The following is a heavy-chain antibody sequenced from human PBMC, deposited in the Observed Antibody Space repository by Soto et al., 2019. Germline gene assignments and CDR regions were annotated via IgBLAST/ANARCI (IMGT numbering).Heavy chain of an antibody. J-gene: IGHJ4*02. CDR1: GGSISSGDYY. CDR3: ASHGLINIILC. D-gene: IGHD3-16*01. V-gene: IGHV4-30-4*01. Sequence: SETLSLTCTVSGGSISSGDYYWSWIRQPPGKGLEWIGYIYYSGSTYYNPSLKSRVTISVDTSKNQFSLKLSSVTAADTAVYYCASHGLINIILCWGQGTLVPVSS. CDR2: IYYSGST.